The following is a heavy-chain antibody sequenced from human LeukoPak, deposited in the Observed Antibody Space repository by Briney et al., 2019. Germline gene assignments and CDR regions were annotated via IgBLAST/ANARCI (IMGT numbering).Heavy chain of an antibody. V-gene: IGHV4-59*08. CDR3: AKAGEWSPYYFDY. CDR2: IYYSGST. D-gene: IGHD3-10*01. Sequence: PSETLSLTCTVSGGSISSYYWSWIRQPPGKGLEWIGYIYYSGSTNYNPSLKSRVTISVDTSKNQFSLKLTSVTAADTAVYYCAKAGEWSPYYFDYWGQGTLVTVSS. J-gene: IGHJ4*02. CDR1: GGSISSYY.